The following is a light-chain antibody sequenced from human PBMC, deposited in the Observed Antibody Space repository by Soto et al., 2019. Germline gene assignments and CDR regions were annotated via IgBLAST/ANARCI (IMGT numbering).Light chain of an antibody. CDR1: QSSSSW. J-gene: IGKJ1*01. V-gene: IGKV1-5*03. CDR2: KTS. Sequence: DIQLTQSPSTLSASVGDRVTITCRASQSSSSWLACYQQKPGKAPNLLIYKTSNLESGVPSRLSGSGSGTEFTLTISSLQPDDFATYYCQYYDDYCWTFGQGTKVEIK. CDR3: QYYDDYCWT.